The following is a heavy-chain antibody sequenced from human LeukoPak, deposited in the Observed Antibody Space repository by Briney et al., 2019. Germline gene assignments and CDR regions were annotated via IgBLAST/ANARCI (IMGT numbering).Heavy chain of an antibody. CDR2: INPNSGGT. CDR1: GYTFTGYY. CDR3: AREAILSIAAAANPYFDH. J-gene: IGHJ4*02. D-gene: IGHD6-13*01. Sequence: ASVKVSCKASGYTFTGYYMHWVRQAPGQGLEWMGWINPNSGGTNYAQKFQGRVTMTRDTSISTAYMELSRPRSDNTAVYYCAREAILSIAAAANPYFDHWGQGTLVTVSS. V-gene: IGHV1-2*02.